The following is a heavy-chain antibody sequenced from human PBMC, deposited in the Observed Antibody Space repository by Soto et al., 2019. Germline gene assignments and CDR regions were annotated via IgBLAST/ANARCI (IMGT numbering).Heavy chain of an antibody. CDR1: GFTFSSYG. D-gene: IGHD4-17*01. J-gene: IGHJ4*02. CDR3: ARSIYGGNSEFAY. Sequence: GGSLILSCAASGFTFSSYGMHWVRQAPGKGLEWVAVIWYDGSNKYYADSVKGRFTISRDNSKNTLYLQMNSLRAEDTAMYYCARSIYGGNSEFAYWGQGTLVTVSS. CDR2: IWYDGSNK. V-gene: IGHV3-33*01.